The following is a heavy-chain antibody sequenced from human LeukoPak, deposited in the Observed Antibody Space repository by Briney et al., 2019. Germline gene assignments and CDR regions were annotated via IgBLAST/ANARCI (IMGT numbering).Heavy chain of an antibody. CDR3: ARGITMIVVD. D-gene: IGHD3-22*01. V-gene: IGHV4-30-4*08. Sequence: SETLSLTCAVYGGSFRDYFWTWIRQPPGKGLEWIGYIYYSGSTYYNPSLKSRVTISVDTSKNQFSLKLSSVTAADTAVYYCARGITMIVVDWGQGTLVTVSS. CDR1: GGSFRDYF. CDR2: IYYSGST. J-gene: IGHJ4*02.